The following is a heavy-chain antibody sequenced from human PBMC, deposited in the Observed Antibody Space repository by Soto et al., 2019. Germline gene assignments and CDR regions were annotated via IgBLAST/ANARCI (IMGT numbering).Heavy chain of an antibody. CDR2: ISAYNGNT. J-gene: IGHJ4*02. Sequence: ASVKVSCKASGGTFSSYTISWVRQAPGQGLEWMGWISAYNGNTNYAQKFQGRVTMTTDTSTSTAYMELRSLRSDDTAVYYCARGLNVDTDFDYWGQGTLVTVSS. V-gene: IGHV1-18*01. CDR1: GGTFSSYT. CDR3: ARGLNVDTDFDY. D-gene: IGHD5-18*01.